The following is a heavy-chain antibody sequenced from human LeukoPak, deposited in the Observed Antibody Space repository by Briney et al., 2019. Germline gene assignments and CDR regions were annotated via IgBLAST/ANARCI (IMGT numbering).Heavy chain of an antibody. J-gene: IGHJ4*01. Sequence: GGSLRLSCVASRFTFSDYMSWIRQAPGKGLEWVSHISRGSSSANYADSVKGRFTISRDNAKNSLYLQMNSLRADDTAVYYCATTYYDSSGYLHYFDYWGQGTLVTVSS. CDR1: RFTFSDY. CDR2: ISRGSSSA. D-gene: IGHD3-22*01. CDR3: ATTYYDSSGYLHYFDY. V-gene: IGHV3-11*06.